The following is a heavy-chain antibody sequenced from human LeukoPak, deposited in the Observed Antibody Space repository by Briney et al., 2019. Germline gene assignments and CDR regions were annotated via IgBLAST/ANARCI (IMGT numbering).Heavy chain of an antibody. Sequence: GGSLRLSCAASGFTVSSNYMSWVRQAPGEGLEWVSVIYSDGSAFYADSVKGRFTLSRDDSKNTLFLQMNSLRAEDTAVYYCAGTIFGVVITENFDYWGQGTLVAVSS. CDR3: AGTIFGVVITENFDY. CDR2: IYSDGSA. J-gene: IGHJ4*02. CDR1: GFTVSSNY. D-gene: IGHD3-3*01. V-gene: IGHV3-53*01.